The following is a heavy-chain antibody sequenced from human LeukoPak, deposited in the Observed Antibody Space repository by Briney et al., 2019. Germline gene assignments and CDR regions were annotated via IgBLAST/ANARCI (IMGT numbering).Heavy chain of an antibody. D-gene: IGHD2-2*02. CDR3: ATTLRCTSTNCYTGAFDI. CDR2: IYSGGDT. Sequence: ETLSLTCTVSGGSISSSSYYWGWVRQAPGKGLEWVSVIYSGGDTYYADSVRGRFTLSRDNSQNTLYVQMNSLRVEDTAIYYCATTLRCTSTNCYTGAFDIWCQGTLVTVTS. J-gene: IGHJ3*02. V-gene: IGHV3-53*01. CDR1: GGSISSSSYY.